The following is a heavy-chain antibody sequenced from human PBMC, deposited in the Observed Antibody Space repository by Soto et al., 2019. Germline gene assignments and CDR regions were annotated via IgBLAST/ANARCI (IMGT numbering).Heavy chain of an antibody. CDR1: GFTFSNYW. V-gene: IGHV3-74*01. J-gene: IGHJ6*03. CDR3: ARQRFHGDYSYYYMDV. Sequence: EVQLVESGGGLVQPGGSLRLSCAASGFTFSNYWMHWVRQAPGKGLVWVSRINGDGSSTRYADSVKGRFTISRDNAKNTLYLQMNSLGAEDTAVYYCARQRFHGDYSYYYMDVWGKGTTVTVSS. D-gene: IGHD3-16*01. CDR2: INGDGSST.